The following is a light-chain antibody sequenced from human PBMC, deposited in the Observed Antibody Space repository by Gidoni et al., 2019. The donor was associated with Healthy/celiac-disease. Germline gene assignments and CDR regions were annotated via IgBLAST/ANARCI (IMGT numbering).Light chain of an antibody. CDR1: QSLSSSY. J-gene: IGKJ1*01. V-gene: IGKV3-20*01. CDR3: QQYGSSQT. CDR2: GAS. Sequence: ELVLTHSPGTLSLSPGESTTLSCRASQSLSSSYLAWYQQKPGQAPRLLICGASSRATGIPDRFSGSWSGTDFTLTISRLEHEDFAVYYCQQYGSSQTFGQGTKVEIK.